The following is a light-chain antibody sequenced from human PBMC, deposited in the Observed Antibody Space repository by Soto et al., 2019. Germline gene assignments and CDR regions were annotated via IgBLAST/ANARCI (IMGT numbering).Light chain of an antibody. Sequence: DIVLTQSPGTLSLSPGERATLSCRSSQSVSTSYLAWYQQKTGQAPRLIIHGASSRASGIPERLSGSGSGTDFTLTISRLEPEDFAVYYCQQFGNSPYTFGQGTKVAIK. CDR1: QSVSTSY. CDR2: GAS. J-gene: IGKJ2*01. CDR3: QQFGNSPYT. V-gene: IGKV3-20*01.